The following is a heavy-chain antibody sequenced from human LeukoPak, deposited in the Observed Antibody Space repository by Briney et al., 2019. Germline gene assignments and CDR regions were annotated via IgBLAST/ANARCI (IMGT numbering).Heavy chain of an antibody. Sequence: GGSLRPSCAASGFTFSSTGMHWVRQAPGKGLEWVAVVSYDGTNKYYADSVKGRFTVSRDNSKNTLYLQMNSLRAEDTALYYCAKGDYYGDYAYWGQGTLVTVSS. CDR2: VSYDGTNK. D-gene: IGHD4-17*01. V-gene: IGHV3-30*18. CDR1: GFTFSSTG. CDR3: AKGDYYGDYAY. J-gene: IGHJ4*02.